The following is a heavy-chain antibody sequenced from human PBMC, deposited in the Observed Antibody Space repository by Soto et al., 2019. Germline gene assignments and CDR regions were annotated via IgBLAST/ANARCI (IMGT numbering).Heavy chain of an antibody. D-gene: IGHD1-26*01. CDR2: ISGSGFKK. V-gene: IGHV3-23*01. CDR1: GFIFENFG. Sequence: LRLSCAASGFIFENFGMSWVRQAPGKGLEWISSISGSGFKKYYADSVKGRFTISRDNSKSTVYLELNNLSAEDTAVYHCAKNQGVELVPLATVDWFDPWGQGSVVTSPQ. J-gene: IGHJ5*02. CDR3: AKNQGVELVPLATVDWFDP.